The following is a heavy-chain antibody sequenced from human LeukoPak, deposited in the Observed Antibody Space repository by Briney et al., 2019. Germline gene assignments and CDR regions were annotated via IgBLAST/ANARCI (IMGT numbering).Heavy chain of an antibody. V-gene: IGHV1-69*05. CDR1: GGTFSSHA. CDR2: INPIFHTT. D-gene: IGHD4-11*01. CDR3: ARGRTTGEFDY. Sequence: ASVKVSCKASGGTFSSHAITWVRQATGQGLEWMGLINPIFHTTTYAKKFQGRLTMTKDESMSTASMDLSSLRSDDTAVYYCARGRTTGEFDYWGQGTLVTVSS. J-gene: IGHJ4*02.